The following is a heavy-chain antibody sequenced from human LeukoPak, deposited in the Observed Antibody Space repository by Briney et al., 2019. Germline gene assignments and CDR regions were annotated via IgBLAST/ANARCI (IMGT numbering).Heavy chain of an antibody. V-gene: IGHV3-21*01. CDR3: ASYCSSTSCYNWFDP. Sequence: GGSLRLSCAASGFTFSSYSMNWVRQAPGKGLEWVSSISSSSYIYYADSVKGRFTISRDNAKNSLYLQMNSLRAEDTAVYYCASYCSSTSCYNWFDPWGQGTLVTVSS. J-gene: IGHJ5*02. CDR2: ISSSSYI. D-gene: IGHD2-2*01. CDR1: GFTFSSYS.